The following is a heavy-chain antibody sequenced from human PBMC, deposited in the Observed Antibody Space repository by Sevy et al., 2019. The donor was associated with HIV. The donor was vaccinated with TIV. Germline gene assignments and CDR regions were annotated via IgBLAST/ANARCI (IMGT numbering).Heavy chain of an antibody. D-gene: IGHD2-21*02. J-gene: IGHJ4*02. CDR1: GGTLNNYG. Sequence: ASVKVSCKASGGTLNNYGMNWVRQAPGQGLDWMGGIIPSVGIASYAQKIQGRAAITADESTSTIYLEVGRLRSDDTAVYFCASVRPCGGDCYFFDTWCQGTLVTVSS. CDR3: ASVRPCGGDCYFFDT. CDR2: IIPSVGIA. V-gene: IGHV1-69*10.